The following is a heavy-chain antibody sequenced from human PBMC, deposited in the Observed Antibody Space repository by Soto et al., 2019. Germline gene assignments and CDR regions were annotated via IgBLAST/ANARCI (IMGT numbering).Heavy chain of an antibody. Sequence: GASVKVSCKASGYTFTSYGINWVRQAPGQGLEWMGWISAYNGLTKYAQKLQDRVTMTTDTSMSIAYMELRSLRSDDTAVYYCARDYYSDYWGQGTLVTVSS. CDR1: GYTFTSYG. V-gene: IGHV1-18*01. CDR3: ARDYYSDY. J-gene: IGHJ4*02. CDR2: ISAYNGLT.